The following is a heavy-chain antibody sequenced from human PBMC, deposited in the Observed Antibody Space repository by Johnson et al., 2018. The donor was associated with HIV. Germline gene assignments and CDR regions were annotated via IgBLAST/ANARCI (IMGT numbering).Heavy chain of an antibody. CDR1: GFTFSSYA. V-gene: IGHV3-23*04. CDR3: ARGGFGELLQDDAFDI. Sequence: VQLVESGGGLVQPGGSLRLSCAASGFTFSSYAMSWVRQAPGKGLEWVSAISGSGGSTYYADSVKGRLPISRDNSKNTMYLQMNSLRAEDTAVYYCARGGFGELLQDDAFDIWGQGTMVTVSS. CDR2: ISGSGGST. J-gene: IGHJ3*02. D-gene: IGHD3-10*01.